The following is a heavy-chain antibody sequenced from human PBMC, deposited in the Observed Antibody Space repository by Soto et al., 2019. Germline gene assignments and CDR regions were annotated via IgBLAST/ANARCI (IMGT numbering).Heavy chain of an antibody. CDR2: ISYDGSNK. CDR1: GFTFSSYG. D-gene: IGHD3-22*01. J-gene: IGHJ4*02. V-gene: IGHV3-30*18. Sequence: QVQLVESGGGVVQPGRSLRLSCAASGFTFSSYGMNWVRQAPGEGLEWVAVISYDGSNKYYADSVKGRFTISRDNSKNTLYLQMNSLRAEDTAVYYCAKDTYYYDSSANSRPDYWGQGTRFTVSS. CDR3: AKDTYYYDSSANSRPDY.